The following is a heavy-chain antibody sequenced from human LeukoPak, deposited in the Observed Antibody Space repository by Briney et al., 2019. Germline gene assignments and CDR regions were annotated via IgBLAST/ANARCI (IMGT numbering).Heavy chain of an antibody. Sequence: PGGSLRLFCEASGFTFSSYAMSWVRQAPGKGLEWVAVISYDGSNKYYADSVEGRFTISRDNAKKSVYLQMSSLRAEDTAVYFCARVPYCTGTRCHGAPYYYYGMDVWGQGTTVIVSS. CDR3: ARVPYCTGTRCHGAPYYYYGMDV. J-gene: IGHJ6*02. V-gene: IGHV3-30-3*01. D-gene: IGHD2-2*01. CDR1: GFTFSSYA. CDR2: ISYDGSNK.